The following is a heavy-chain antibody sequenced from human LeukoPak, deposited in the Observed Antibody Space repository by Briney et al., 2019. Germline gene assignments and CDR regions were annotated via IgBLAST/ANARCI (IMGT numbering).Heavy chain of an antibody. CDR2: INPKRGGT. CDR1: GYTLTGYY. Sequence: GASVKVSRKASGYTLTGYYMHWVRQAPGKGVEWVGWINPKRGGTNYAQKFQGRVTMTRDTSISTAYMELSRLRSDDTAVYYCARDSAMIVVVITNRQDYWGQGTLVTVSS. CDR3: ARDSAMIVVVITNRQDY. D-gene: IGHD3-22*01. V-gene: IGHV1-2*02. J-gene: IGHJ4*02.